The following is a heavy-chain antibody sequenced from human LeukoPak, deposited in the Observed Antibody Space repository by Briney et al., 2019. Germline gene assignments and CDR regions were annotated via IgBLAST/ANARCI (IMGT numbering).Heavy chain of an antibody. D-gene: IGHD6-19*01. CDR3: AKDSPVAGPFDY. CDR1: GFTVSSYG. V-gene: IGHV3-30*18. CDR2: ISYDGSNK. J-gene: IGHJ4*02. Sequence: PGRSLRLSCAASGFTVSSYGMHWVRQAPGKGLEWVAVISYDGSNKYYADSVKGRFTISRDNSKNTLYLQMNSLRAEDTAVYYCAKDSPVAGPFDYWGQGTLVTVSS.